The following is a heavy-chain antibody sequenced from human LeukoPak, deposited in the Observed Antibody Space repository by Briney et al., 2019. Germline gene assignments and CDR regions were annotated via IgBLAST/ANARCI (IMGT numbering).Heavy chain of an antibody. J-gene: IGHJ4*02. D-gene: IGHD6-19*01. CDR3: ARTYRSGWYYFDH. CDR1: GFTFSNYG. Sequence: GGSLRLSCAASGFTFSNYGMHWVRQAPGKGLEWVAVIWYDGSQEYYADSVKGRCTISRDNSKHTVYLQMNSLRAEDTAVYYCARTYRSGWYYFDHWGQGTLVTVSS. V-gene: IGHV3-33*01. CDR2: IWYDGSQE.